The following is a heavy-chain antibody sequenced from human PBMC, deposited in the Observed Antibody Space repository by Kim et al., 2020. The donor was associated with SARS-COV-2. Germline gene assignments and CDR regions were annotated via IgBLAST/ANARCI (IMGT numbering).Heavy chain of an antibody. J-gene: IGHJ4*02. CDR1: GFIISSYT. D-gene: IGHD4-17*01. CDR2: YEHSGAT. CDR3: AKDRVRGDGDWDFDY. V-gene: IGHV3-23*01. Sequence: GGSLRLSCAASGFIISSYTMSWVRQAPGKGLEWVSAYEHSGATYYADSVKGRFIISRDISNNMLYLQANSLRAEDTAMYYCAKDRVRGDGDWDFDYWGQGTLVTV.